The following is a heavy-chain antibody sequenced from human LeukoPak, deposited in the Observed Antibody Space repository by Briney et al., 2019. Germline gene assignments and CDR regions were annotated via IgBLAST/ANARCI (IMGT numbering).Heavy chain of an antibody. CDR2: INPSGNST. CDR1: GYTFTNYY. D-gene: IGHD3-22*01. V-gene: IGHV1-46*01. CDR3: ARGYSSGYRIDY. Sequence: ASVKVSCKASGYTFTNYYMHWVRRAPGQGLEWMGIINPSGNSTSYAQIFQGRVTMTRDTSTSTVYMELSSLRSEDTAVYYCARGYSSGYRIDYWGQGTLVTVSS. J-gene: IGHJ4*02.